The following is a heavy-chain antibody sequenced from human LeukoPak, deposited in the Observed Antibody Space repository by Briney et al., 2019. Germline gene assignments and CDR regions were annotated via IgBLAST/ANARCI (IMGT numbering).Heavy chain of an antibody. V-gene: IGHV4-59*01. D-gene: IGHD3-10*01. CDR3: ARSSSGSYDAFDI. CDR2: VYYLGNT. Sequence: SETLSLTCTVSGDSIRSYFWSWIRQPPGKRLEWIGYVYYLGNTNYNPSLKSRVTMSVDTSKNQFSLRLSSVTAADTAVYYCARSSSGSYDAFDIWGQGTMVTVSS. CDR1: GDSIRSYF. J-gene: IGHJ3*02.